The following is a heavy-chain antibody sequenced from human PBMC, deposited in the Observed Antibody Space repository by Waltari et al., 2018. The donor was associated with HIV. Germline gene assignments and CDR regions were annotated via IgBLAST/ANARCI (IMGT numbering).Heavy chain of an antibody. CDR2: IYYSGST. Sequence: QLQLQASGPGLVKPSETLSLTCTVPGGSISSSSYYWGWIRQPPGKGLEWIGSIYYSGSTYYNPSLKRRVTISVDTSKNQFSLKLSSVTAADTAVYYCARVPYYYDSSGYTVWGQGTLVTVSS. CDR1: GGSISSSSYY. V-gene: IGHV4-39*07. D-gene: IGHD3-22*01. CDR3: ARVPYYYDSSGYTV. J-gene: IGHJ4*02.